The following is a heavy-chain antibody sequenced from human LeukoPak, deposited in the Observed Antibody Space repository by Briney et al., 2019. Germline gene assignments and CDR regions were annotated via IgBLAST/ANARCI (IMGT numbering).Heavy chain of an antibody. CDR2: ISGSGGTT. J-gene: IGHJ6*02. D-gene: IGHD2-21*01. CDR3: AKDRDPRLWYYYGMDV. Sequence: GGSLRLSCSASGFTFSSYVMSWVRQAPGKGLEWVSAISGSGGTTYYADSVRGRSTISRDNSKNTLYLQMNSLRAEDTAVYYCAKDRDPRLWYYYGMDVWGQGTTVTVSS. V-gene: IGHV3-23*01. CDR1: GFTFSSYV.